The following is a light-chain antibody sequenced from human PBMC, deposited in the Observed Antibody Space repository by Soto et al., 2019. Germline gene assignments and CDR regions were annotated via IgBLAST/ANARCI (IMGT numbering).Light chain of an antibody. J-gene: IGKJ1*01. V-gene: IGKV3-20*01. CDR3: QQYGSSPLT. Sequence: EIVLTQSPGTGSWSPVGVGTLSCMASQSVSSSYLAWYQQKPGQAPRLLIYGASGRATGIPDRFSGSGSGTDFTLTISRLEPQDFAVYYCQQYGSSPLTFGQGTKVDI. CDR2: GAS. CDR1: QSVSSSY.